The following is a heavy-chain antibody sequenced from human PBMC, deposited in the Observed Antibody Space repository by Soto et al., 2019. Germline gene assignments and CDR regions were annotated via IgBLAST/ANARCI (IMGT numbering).Heavy chain of an antibody. Sequence: QVQLVQSGAEVKKPGASVKVSCKASGYTFTSYYMHCVRLAPGQGLAWMGLINPDGGGTSYAHQFQGRVIMTRDTSTSTVYMEMSSLRSGDTAVYYCAVGGNYLGMDVWGQGTTVTVSS. J-gene: IGHJ6*02. V-gene: IGHV1-46*01. CDR3: AVGGNYLGMDV. CDR2: INPDGGGT. CDR1: GYTFTSYY.